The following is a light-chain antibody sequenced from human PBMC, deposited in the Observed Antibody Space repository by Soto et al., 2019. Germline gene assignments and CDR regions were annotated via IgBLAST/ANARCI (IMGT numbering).Light chain of an antibody. CDR2: GAS. V-gene: IGKV3-15*01. Sequence: EIVMTQSPATLSVSPGERATLSCRASQSVSSNLAWYQQKPGQAPRLLIYGASTRATGIPARFSGSGSGPAFTLTISSLQSEDFAVYSCQQYNNWPQAFGQGT. CDR1: QSVSSN. CDR3: QQYNNWPQA. J-gene: IGKJ1*01.